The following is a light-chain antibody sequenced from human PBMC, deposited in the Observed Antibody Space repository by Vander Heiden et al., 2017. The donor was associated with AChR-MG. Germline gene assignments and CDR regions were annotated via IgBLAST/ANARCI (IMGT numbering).Light chain of an antibody. V-gene: IGLV2-14*03. J-gene: IGLJ1*01. CDR1: SSDVGGYNY. CDR2: DVI. CDR3: SSYTSSSTLV. Sequence: QSALTQPASVSGSPGQSVTISCTATSSDVGGYNYVSWYQQHPGKAPKVMIYDVINRPAGVSNRFSGSKSGNTASLTISGLQAEDEADYYCSSYTSSSTLVFGTGTKVTVL.